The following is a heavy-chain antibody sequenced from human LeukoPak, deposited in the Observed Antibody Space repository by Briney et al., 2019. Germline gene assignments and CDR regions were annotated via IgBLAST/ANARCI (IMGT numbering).Heavy chain of an antibody. J-gene: IGHJ4*02. CDR2: INPKTGGT. CDR1: GYTFTVYY. V-gene: IGHV1-2*02. CDR3: ARGYCSGGSCPYDY. Sequence: ASVRVSSTASGYTFTVYYIHWGRQAPGQGDEWMGGINPKTGGTNYAQDFQGRVTITRDTSISTAYMELSRLRSDDTAVYYCARGYCSGGSCPYDYWGQGTLVTVTS. D-gene: IGHD2-15*01.